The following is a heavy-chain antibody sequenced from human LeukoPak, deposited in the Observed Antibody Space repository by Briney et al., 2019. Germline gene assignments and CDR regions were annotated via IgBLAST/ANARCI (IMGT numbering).Heavy chain of an antibody. CDR1: GGTFSSYA. V-gene: IGHV1-69*06. CDR3: ARAYYGSGSYYYYYYYYMDV. D-gene: IGHD3-10*01. Sequence: SVKVSCKASGGTFSSYAISWVRRAPGQGLEWMGGIIPIFGTANYAQKFQGRVTITADKSTSTAYMELSSLRSEDTAVYYCARAYYGSGSYYYYYYYYMDVWGKGTTVTVSS. J-gene: IGHJ6*03. CDR2: IIPIFGTA.